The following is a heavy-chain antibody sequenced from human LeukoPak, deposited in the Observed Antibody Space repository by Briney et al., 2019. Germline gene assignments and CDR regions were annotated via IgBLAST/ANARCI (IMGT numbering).Heavy chain of an antibody. CDR2: INTNTGNP. V-gene: IGHV7-4-1*02. D-gene: IGHD3-16*02. CDR1: GYTFTGHY. Sequence: ASVKVSCKASGYTFTGHYLHWVRQAPGQGLEWMGWINTNTGNPTYAQGFTGRFVFSLDTSVSTAYLQISSLKAEDTAVYYCARGTMITFGGVIVTFDYWGQGTLVTVSS. CDR3: ARGTMITFGGVIVTFDY. J-gene: IGHJ4*02.